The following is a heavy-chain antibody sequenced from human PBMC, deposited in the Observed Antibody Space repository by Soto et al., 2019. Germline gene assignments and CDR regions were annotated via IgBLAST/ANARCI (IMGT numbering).Heavy chain of an antibody. J-gene: IGHJ6*02. CDR2: INHSGST. Sequence: PSETLSLTCAVYGASFSGYYWNWIRQLPGKQQEWIGEINHSGSTNYNPSLKSRVTISVDTSKNQFSLKLSSVTAADTAVYYCARDGSGCGELLFLSYGMDVWGQGTTVTVSS. CDR1: GASFSGYY. V-gene: IGHV4-34*01. D-gene: IGHD3-10*01. CDR3: ARDGSGCGELLFLSYGMDV.